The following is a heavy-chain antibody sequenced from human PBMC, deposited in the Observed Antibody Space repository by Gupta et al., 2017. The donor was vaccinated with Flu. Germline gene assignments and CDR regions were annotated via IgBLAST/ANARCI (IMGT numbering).Heavy chain of an antibody. J-gene: IGHJ4*02. CDR1: GGSISSYY. CDR2: IYYSGST. V-gene: IGHV4-59*08. CDR3: ARHVRAAPDTYYFDY. Sequence: QVQLQESGPGLVKPSETLSLNCTVPGGSISSYYWSWIRQPPGKGLEWIGYIYYSGSTNYNPSLKSRVTISVDTSKNQFSLKLSSVTAADTAVYYCARHVRAAPDTYYFDYWGQGTLVTVSS. D-gene: IGHD6-13*01.